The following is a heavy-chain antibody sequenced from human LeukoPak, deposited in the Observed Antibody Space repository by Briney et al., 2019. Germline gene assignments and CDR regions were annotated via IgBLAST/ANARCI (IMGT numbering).Heavy chain of an antibody. Sequence: GGSLRLSCAASGFTFSSYSMNWVRQAPGKGLEWVSSISSSSSYIYYADSVKGRFTISRDNAKNSLYLQMNSLRAEDTAVYYCARDSHGDYGGGAFDIWGQGTMVTVSS. CDR3: ARDSHGDYGGGAFDI. D-gene: IGHD4-17*01. CDR2: ISSSSSYI. V-gene: IGHV3-21*01. J-gene: IGHJ3*02. CDR1: GFTFSSYS.